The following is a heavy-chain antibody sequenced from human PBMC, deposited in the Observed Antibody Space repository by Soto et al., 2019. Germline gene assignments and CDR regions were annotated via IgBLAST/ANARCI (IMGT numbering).Heavy chain of an antibody. CDR2: IHYTGST. CDR1: GDSISAYY. Sequence: SETLSLTCTVSGDSISAYYWNWIRQPPGKGLEWIGHIHYTGSTNYNPSLRSRVTISIDTSKNLFSLKVTSVTATDTAVCYCARQQDYYGSGSFQFDSWGQGTLVTVSS. CDR3: ARQQDYYGSGSFQFDS. D-gene: IGHD3-10*01. J-gene: IGHJ4*02. V-gene: IGHV4-59*08.